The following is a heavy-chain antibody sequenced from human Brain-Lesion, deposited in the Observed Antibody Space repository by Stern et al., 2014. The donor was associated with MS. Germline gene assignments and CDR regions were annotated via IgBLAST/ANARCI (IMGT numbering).Heavy chain of an antibody. CDR2: IYYSGNT. Sequence: VQLVESGPGLVKPSETLSLTCTVAGGSVSSTSYAWAWIRQPPGKGLEWIGTIYYSGNTYYSPFLKSRLTISLDTSKNQFSLQLRSVTAADTAVYYCAREEDIRYCSGGSCTGNWFDPWGQGTLVTVSS. CDR3: AREEDIRYCSGGSCTGNWFDP. D-gene: IGHD2-15*01. J-gene: IGHJ5*02. V-gene: IGHV4-39*01. CDR1: GGSVSSTSYA.